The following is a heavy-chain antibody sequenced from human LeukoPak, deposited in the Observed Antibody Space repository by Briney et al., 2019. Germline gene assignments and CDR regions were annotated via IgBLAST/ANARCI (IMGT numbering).Heavy chain of an antibody. CDR1: GDSVSSNSAA. J-gene: IGHJ6*03. CDR2: TYYRSKWYN. CDR3: AKEGVSSATHIGSSSWHQNYYYYYMDV. D-gene: IGHD6-13*01. Sequence: SQTLSLTCAISGDSVSSNSAAWNWIRQSPSRGLEWLGRTYYRSKWYNDYAVSVKSRITINPDTSKNQFSLQLNSVTPEDTAVYYCAKEGVSSATHIGSSSWHQNYYYYYMDVWGKGTTVTISS. V-gene: IGHV6-1*01.